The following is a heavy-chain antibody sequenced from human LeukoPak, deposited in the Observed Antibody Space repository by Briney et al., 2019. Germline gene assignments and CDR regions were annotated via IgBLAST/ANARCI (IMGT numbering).Heavy chain of an antibody. D-gene: IGHD3-9*01. CDR1: GFTYSSYG. J-gene: IGHJ4*02. CDR3: ARGGRYDILTGAFDY. CDR2: IWYDGSNK. V-gene: IGHV3-33*01. Sequence: GGSLRLSCAASGFTYSSYGMHWVRQAPGKGLEWVAVIWYDGSNKYYADSVKGRFTISRDNSKNTLYLQMKSLRAEDTAVYYCARGGRYDILTGAFDYWGQGTLVTVSS.